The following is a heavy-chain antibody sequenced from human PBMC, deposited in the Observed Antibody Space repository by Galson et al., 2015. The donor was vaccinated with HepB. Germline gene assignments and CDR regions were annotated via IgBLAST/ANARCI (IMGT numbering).Heavy chain of an antibody. V-gene: IGHV1-18*01. CDR1: GYTFTSYG. Sequence: SVKVSCKASGYTFTSYGISWVRQAPGQGLEWMRWISAYNGNTNYAQKLQGRVTMTTDTSTSTAYMELRSLRSDDTAVYYCARGDSNSGRSYYGMDVWGQGTTVTVSS. CDR2: ISAYNGNT. J-gene: IGHJ6*02. CDR3: ARGDSNSGRSYYGMDV. D-gene: IGHD3-22*01.